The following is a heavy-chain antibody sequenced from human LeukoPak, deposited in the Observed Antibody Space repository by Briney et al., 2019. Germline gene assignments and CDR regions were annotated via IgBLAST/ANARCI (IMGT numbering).Heavy chain of an antibody. D-gene: IGHD3-16*02. V-gene: IGHV1-2*02. CDR3: ARDKLGLGELSLYDQ. Sequence: ASVTVSCTASGYTLTGYYMHWVRQAPGPRLEWMGWMDPNSGGTKYAQKFQGRVTMTRDTCISTAYMELSRLRSDDTAIYYCARDKLGLGELSLYDQWGQGTLVTVFS. CDR1: GYTLTGYY. CDR2: MDPNSGGT. J-gene: IGHJ5*02.